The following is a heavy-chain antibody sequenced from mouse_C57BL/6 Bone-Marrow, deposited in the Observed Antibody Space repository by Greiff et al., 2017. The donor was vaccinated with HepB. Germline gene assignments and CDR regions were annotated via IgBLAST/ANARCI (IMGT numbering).Heavy chain of an antibody. D-gene: IGHD3-3*01. CDR3: ARGQYGARFAY. V-gene: IGHV1-81*01. Sequence: QVQLQQSGAELARPGASVKLSCKASGYTFTSYGISWVKQRTGQGLEWIGEIYPRSGNTYYNEKFKGKATLTADKSSSTAYMELRSLPSEDSAVYFCARGQYGARFAYWGHGTLVTVSA. CDR2: IYPRSGNT. CDR1: GYTFTSYG. J-gene: IGHJ3*01.